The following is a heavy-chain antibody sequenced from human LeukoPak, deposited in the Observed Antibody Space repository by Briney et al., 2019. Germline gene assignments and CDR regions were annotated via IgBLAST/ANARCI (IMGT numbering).Heavy chain of an antibody. CDR3: ARGNWFDP. V-gene: IGHV1-8*01. CDR2: VSGNSGDT. J-gene: IGHJ5*02. CDR1: GYTFTSHD. Sequence: SVKVSCKASGYTFTSHDINWVRQAAGQAPEWIGWVSGNSGDTGYAQKFQGRVTITKNTSIRTAYMELRSLRSDDTAVYYCARGNWFDPWGQGTLVTVSS.